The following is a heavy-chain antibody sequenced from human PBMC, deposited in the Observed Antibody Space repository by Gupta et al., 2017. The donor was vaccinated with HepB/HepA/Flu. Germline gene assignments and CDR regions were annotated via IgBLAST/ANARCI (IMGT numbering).Heavy chain of an antibody. Sequence: QVQLVQSGAEVRKPGASVKVSCKAYGNIFTSYYMHWVRQARGQGLEWMGIINPSVGTTGYAQKFQGRVTMTRDTSTNTVYMELSSLRSEDTAVDYWARAISAYPGDYWGQGTLVTVSS. CDR1: GNIFTSYY. CDR3: ARAISAYPGDY. V-gene: IGHV1-46*01. J-gene: IGHJ4*02. CDR2: INPSVGTT. D-gene: IGHD5-12*01.